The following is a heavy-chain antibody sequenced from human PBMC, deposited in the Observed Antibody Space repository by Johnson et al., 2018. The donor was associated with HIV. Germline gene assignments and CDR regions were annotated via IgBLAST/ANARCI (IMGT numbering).Heavy chain of an antibody. Sequence: EVQLVESGGGVVQPGGSLRLSCAASGFTFSSYSMQWVRQAPGKGLEWVGRIKSETDGGTTDYAAPVKGRFTIPRDDSKNTLYVQMNSLKTEDTAVYYCATDRGYYDSSGYSRVFDIWGQGTMVTVSS. J-gene: IGHJ3*02. V-gene: IGHV3-15*01. D-gene: IGHD3-22*01. CDR3: ATDRGYYDSSGYSRVFDI. CDR1: GFTFSSYS. CDR2: IKSETDGGTT.